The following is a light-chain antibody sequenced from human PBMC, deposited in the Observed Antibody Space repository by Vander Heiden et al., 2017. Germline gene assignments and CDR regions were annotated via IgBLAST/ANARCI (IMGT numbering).Light chain of an antibody. J-gene: IGKJ2*01. V-gene: IGKV3-11*01. CDR2: DAS. Sequence: DIVLTQSPATLAVSLGERATLSCRASQSISADLAWYQQQPGQAPRLLIYDASNRATGIPARFSGSGSGTDFTLTISNLEPEDFAVYYCQQRNSWPRTFGQGTKVEI. CDR1: QSISAD. CDR3: QQRNSWPRT.